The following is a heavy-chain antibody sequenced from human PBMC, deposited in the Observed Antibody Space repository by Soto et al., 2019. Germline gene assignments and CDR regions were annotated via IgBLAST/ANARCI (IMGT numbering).Heavy chain of an antibody. J-gene: IGHJ3*02. CDR3: ARDSRYDRAIGDPFDI. CDR1: GASISSYY. CDR2: IYYSGNT. V-gene: IGHV4-59*01. D-gene: IGHD5-12*01. Sequence: QVQLQESGPGLVKPSETLSLTCTVSGASISSYYWSWIRQPPGKVLEWIGYIYYSGNTNYNPSLKSRVPRSLDTSKSQFSLRLSSVTAADTAVYYCARDSRYDRAIGDPFDIWGQGTMVTVSS.